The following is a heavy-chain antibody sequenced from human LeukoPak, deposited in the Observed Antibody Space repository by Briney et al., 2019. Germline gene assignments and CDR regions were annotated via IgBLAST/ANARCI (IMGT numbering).Heavy chain of an antibody. CDR2: IYTSGST. Sequence: SETLSLTCTVSGGSISSGSYYWSWIRQPAGKGLEWVGRIYTSGSTNYNPSLKSRVTISVDTSKNQFSLKLSSVTAADTAVYYCAISDYSNEGDAFDIWGQGTMVTVSS. D-gene: IGHD4-11*01. CDR3: AISDYSNEGDAFDI. V-gene: IGHV4-61*02. CDR1: GGSISSGSYY. J-gene: IGHJ3*02.